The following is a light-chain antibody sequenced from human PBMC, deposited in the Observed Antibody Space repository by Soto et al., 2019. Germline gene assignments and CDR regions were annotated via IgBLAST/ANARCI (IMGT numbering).Light chain of an antibody. V-gene: IGKV1-5*03. Sequence: DIQMTQSPSTLSASVGDRVTITCRASQNINSWLAWYQQQPGKAPNLLIYKASSLNSGVPSRFSGSGSVTEFTLTISSLQPEDFATYYCQQYNSYLTFGQGTKLEIK. CDR2: KAS. CDR1: QNINSW. J-gene: IGKJ2*01. CDR3: QQYNSYLT.